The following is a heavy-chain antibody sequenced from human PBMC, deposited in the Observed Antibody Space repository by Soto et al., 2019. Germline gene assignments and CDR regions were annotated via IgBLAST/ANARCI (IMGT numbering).Heavy chain of an antibody. D-gene: IGHD3-9*01. CDR3: AKDSNGYFDWLNYFDY. Sequence: GGSLRLSCAASGFTFSSYGMHWVRQAPGKGLEWVAVISYDGSNKYYADSVKGRFTISRDNSKNTLYLQMNSLRAEDTAVYYCAKDSNGYFDWLNYFDYWGQGTLVTVSS. CDR2: ISYDGSNK. V-gene: IGHV3-30*18. CDR1: GFTFSSYG. J-gene: IGHJ4*02.